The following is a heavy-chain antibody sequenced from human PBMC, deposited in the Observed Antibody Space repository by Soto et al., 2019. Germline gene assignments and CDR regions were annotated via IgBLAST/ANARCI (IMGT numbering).Heavy chain of an antibody. CDR1: GYTFTSYY. D-gene: IGHD2-15*01. CDR2: INPSGGST. CDR3: ARVSGGSSTPYYYYGMDV. V-gene: IGHV1-46*01. J-gene: IGHJ6*02. Sequence: ASVKVSCKASGYTFTSYYMHWVRQAPGQGLEWMGIINPSGGSTSYAQKFQGRVTMTRDTSTSTVYMELSSLRSEDTAVYYCARVSGGSSTPYYYYGMDVWGQGTTVTVS.